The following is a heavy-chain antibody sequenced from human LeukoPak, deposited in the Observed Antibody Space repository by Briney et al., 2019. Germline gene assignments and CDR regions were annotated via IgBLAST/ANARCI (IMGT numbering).Heavy chain of an antibody. Sequence: PSETLSLTCTVSGGSISSSSYYWGWIRQPPGKGLEWIGSIFYSGSTFYNPPLKSRVTISVDTSKNQFSLKLSSVTAADTAVYYCARGIAVAGTIFDYWGQGTLVTVSS. D-gene: IGHD6-19*01. CDR3: ARGIAVAGTIFDY. CDR1: GGSISSSSYY. CDR2: IFYSGST. V-gene: IGHV4-39*01. J-gene: IGHJ4*02.